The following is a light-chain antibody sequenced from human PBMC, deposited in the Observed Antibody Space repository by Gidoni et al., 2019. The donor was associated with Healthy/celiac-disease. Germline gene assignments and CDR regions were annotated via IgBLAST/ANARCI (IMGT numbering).Light chain of an antibody. Sequence: EIVLTQSPATLSLSPGERATLSCRASQSVSSYLAWYQQKPGPAPKLLIYDASNRATGIPARFSGSESGTDFTLTISSLEPEDFAVYYCQQRSNWPPGTFGGGTKVEIK. CDR1: QSVSSY. CDR2: DAS. V-gene: IGKV3-11*01. J-gene: IGKJ4*01. CDR3: QQRSNWPPGT.